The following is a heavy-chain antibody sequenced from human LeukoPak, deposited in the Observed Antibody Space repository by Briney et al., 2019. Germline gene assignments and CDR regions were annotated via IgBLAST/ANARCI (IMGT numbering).Heavy chain of an antibody. D-gene: IGHD6-19*01. CDR3: ARGGGSIAVDRTAYYYYYMDV. Sequence: ASVKVSCKASGYTFTSYDINWVRQATGQGLEWMGWMNPNSGNTGYAQKFQGRVTITRNTSISTAYMELSSPRSEDTAVYYCARGGGSIAVDRTAYYYYYMDVWGKGTTVTVSS. CDR1: GYTFTSYD. CDR2: MNPNSGNT. V-gene: IGHV1-8*03. J-gene: IGHJ6*03.